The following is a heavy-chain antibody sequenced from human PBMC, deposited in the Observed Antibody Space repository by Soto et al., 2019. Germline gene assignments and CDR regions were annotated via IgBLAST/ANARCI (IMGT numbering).Heavy chain of an antibody. Sequence: EVQLLESGGGLVQPGGSLRLSCAASGFTFSSYAMSWVRQAPGKGLEWVSAISGSGGSTYYADSVKGRFTISRDNSKNTLDLQMNSLRAEDTAVYYCAKDFLRRPILTYLDSPKGDFDYWGQGTLVTVSS. CDR2: ISGSGGST. V-gene: IGHV3-23*01. CDR3: AKDFLRRPILTYLDSPKGDFDY. D-gene: IGHD3-9*01. CDR1: GFTFSSYA. J-gene: IGHJ4*02.